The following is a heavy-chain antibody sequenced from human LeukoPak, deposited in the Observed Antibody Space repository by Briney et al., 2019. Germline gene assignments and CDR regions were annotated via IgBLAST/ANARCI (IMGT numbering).Heavy chain of an antibody. Sequence: GGSLRLSCAASGFTFSNAWMSWVRQAPGKGLEWVGRIRSKSDGGTTYYTTPVKGRFTISRDDSRNTLFLQMNSLKTEDTAVYYCVTGIAVAAYWGQGTLVTVSS. CDR2: IRSKSDGGTT. CDR3: VTGIAVAAY. V-gene: IGHV3-15*01. D-gene: IGHD6-19*01. J-gene: IGHJ4*02. CDR1: GFTFSNAW.